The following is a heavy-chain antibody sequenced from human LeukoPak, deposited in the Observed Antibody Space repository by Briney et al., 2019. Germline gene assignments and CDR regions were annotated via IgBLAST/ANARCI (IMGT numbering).Heavy chain of an antibody. Sequence: GGSLRLSCAASGFTLSSYWMSWVRQAPGKGLEWVANIKQDGSEKYYVDSVKGRFTISRDNAKNSLYLQMNSLRAEDTAVYYCARVQNSGSYFDYWGQGTLVTVSS. D-gene: IGHD1-26*01. J-gene: IGHJ4*02. CDR1: GFTLSSYW. CDR3: ARVQNSGSYFDY. CDR2: IKQDGSEK. V-gene: IGHV3-7*01.